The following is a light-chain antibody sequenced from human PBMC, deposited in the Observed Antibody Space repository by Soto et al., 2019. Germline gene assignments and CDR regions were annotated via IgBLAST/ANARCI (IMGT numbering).Light chain of an antibody. CDR3: QHDNNWPPWT. CDR1: QSVSIN. V-gene: IGKV3-15*01. CDR2: GAS. Sequence: EIVMTQSPAPLSVSPGERATLSCRASQSVSINLAWYQQKPGQAPRLLIYGASTRATGIPARFSGSGSRTEFTLTISSLQSEDFAVYNCQHDNNWPPWTFGQVTKVEIK. J-gene: IGKJ1*01.